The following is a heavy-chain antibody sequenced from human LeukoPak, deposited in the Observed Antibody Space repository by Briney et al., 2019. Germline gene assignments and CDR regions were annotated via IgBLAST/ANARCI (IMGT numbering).Heavy chain of an antibody. D-gene: IGHD1-1*01. Sequence: GGSLRLSCAASGFTFSSYAMSWVRQAPGKWLEWVSTISNNDGNTYYADSVKGRFTISRDNSKNTLYLQMDSLTAEDTAIYYCAKATGTLANWGQATLVTVSS. J-gene: IGHJ4*02. CDR2: ISNNDGNT. CDR3: AKATGTLAN. V-gene: IGHV3-23*01. CDR1: GFTFSSYA.